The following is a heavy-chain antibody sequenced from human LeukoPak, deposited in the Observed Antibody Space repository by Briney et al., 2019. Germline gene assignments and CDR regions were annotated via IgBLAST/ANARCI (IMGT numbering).Heavy chain of an antibody. V-gene: IGHV4-59*01. CDR2: IYNSGST. CDR1: GGSISGYY. Sequence: SETLSLTGSVSGGSISGYYWSWIRKPPGKGLEWIGYIYNSGSTNYNRFLKSRVTISVVTSKNQLSLKLKSVTAADTALYYCARSAHDCSRNCDFWGQGTLDTVSS. J-gene: IGHJ4*02. CDR3: ARSAHDCSRNCDF. D-gene: IGHD6-13*01.